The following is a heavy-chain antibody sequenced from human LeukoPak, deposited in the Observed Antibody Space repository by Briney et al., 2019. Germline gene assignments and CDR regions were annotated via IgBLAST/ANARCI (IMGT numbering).Heavy chain of an antibody. D-gene: IGHD3-10*01. CDR1: TFTFTNAW. V-gene: IGHV3-15*01. Sequence: PGGSLRLSCAVSTFTFTNAWMSRVRQAPGKGLEWVGRIKSKTDGGTTDYAAPVKGRFTISRDDSKNTLFLQMKSLKIEDTAVYYCTTEGYYGSGSYFYWGQGTLVTVSS. J-gene: IGHJ4*01. CDR2: IKSKTDGGTT. CDR3: TTEGYYGSGSYFY.